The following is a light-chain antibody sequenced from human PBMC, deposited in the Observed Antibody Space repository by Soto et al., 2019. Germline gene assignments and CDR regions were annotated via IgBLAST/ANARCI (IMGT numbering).Light chain of an antibody. CDR2: DVT. CDR1: SSDIGSYNF. J-gene: IGLJ3*02. V-gene: IGLV2-8*01. CDR3: CCSAGSNFPLV. Sequence: QSALTQPPSASGSPGQSVTISCTGASSDIGSYNFVSWYQQHPDKAPKLLIYDVTQRPSGVPDRFSGSKSGNTASLTVSGLLAEDEADYYCCCSAGSNFPLVFGGGTKLTVL.